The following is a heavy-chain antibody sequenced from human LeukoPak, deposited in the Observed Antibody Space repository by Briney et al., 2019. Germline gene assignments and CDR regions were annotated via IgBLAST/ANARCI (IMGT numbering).Heavy chain of an antibody. J-gene: IGHJ4*02. D-gene: IGHD4/OR15-4a*01. CDR1: GFTFSSYS. CDR2: ISSSSSYI. V-gene: IGHV3-21*01. Sequence: PGGSLRLSCADSGFTFSSYSMNWVRQAPGKGLEWVSSISSSSSYIYYADSVKGRFTISRDNAKNSLYLQMNSLRAEDTAVYYCARGSAMVNDYWGQGTLVTVSS. CDR3: ARGSAMVNDY.